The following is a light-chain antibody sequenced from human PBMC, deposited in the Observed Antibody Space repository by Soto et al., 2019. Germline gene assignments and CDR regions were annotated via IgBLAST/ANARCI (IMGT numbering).Light chain of an antibody. CDR2: EVT. Sequence: QSGLTQPAAISVSPGQSIAISCTGTTSDFGFYNYVSWYQHHPGKAPKLLIYEVTNRHSGVSNRFSGSKSGNTASLTISGLQAEDEADYYCSSSTRGTTEVFGPGTQVT. V-gene: IGLV2-14*01. CDR3: SSSTRGTTEV. J-gene: IGLJ1*01. CDR1: TSDFGFYNY.